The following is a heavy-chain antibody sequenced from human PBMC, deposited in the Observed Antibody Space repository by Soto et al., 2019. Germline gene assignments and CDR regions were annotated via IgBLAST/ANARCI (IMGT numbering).Heavy chain of an antibody. D-gene: IGHD2-15*01. CDR1: GYTFTGYY. J-gene: IGHJ4*02. Sequence: ASVKVSFKASGYTFTGYYMHWVRQAPGQGLEWMGWINPNSGGTNYAQKFQGWVTMTRDTSISTAYMELSRLRSDDTAVYYCARVKLAGRGGFDYWGLGTLVTVSS. V-gene: IGHV1-2*04. CDR2: INPNSGGT. CDR3: ARVKLAGRGGFDY.